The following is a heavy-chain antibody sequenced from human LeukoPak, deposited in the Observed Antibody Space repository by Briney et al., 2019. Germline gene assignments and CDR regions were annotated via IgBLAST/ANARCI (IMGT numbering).Heavy chain of an antibody. V-gene: IGHV3-30*18. CDR3: AKVGYSSGWYSYPHY. Sequence: GGSLRLSCAASGFTFSSYGMHWVRQAPGKGLEWVAVISYDGSNKYYADSVKGRFTISRDNSKNTLYLQMNSLRAEDTAVYYCAKVGYSSGWYSYPHYWGQGTLVTVSS. J-gene: IGHJ4*02. D-gene: IGHD6-19*01. CDR1: GFTFSSYG. CDR2: ISYDGSNK.